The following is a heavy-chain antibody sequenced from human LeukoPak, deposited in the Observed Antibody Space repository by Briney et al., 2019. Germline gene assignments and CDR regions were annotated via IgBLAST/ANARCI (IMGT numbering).Heavy chain of an antibody. V-gene: IGHV3-66*01. CDR3: ARAPRAFGELSF. Sequence: GGSLRLSCAASGFTVSSNYMSWVRQAPGKGLEWVSVIYSGGSTYYADSVKGRFTISRDNSKNTLYLQMNSLRAEDTAVYYCARAPRAFGELSFWGQGTLVTVSS. D-gene: IGHD3-10*01. J-gene: IGHJ4*02. CDR2: IYSGGST. CDR1: GFTVSSNY.